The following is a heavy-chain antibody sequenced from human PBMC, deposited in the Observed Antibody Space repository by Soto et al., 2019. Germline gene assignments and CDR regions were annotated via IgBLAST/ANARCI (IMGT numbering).Heavy chain of an antibody. D-gene: IGHD6-25*01. J-gene: IGHJ4*02. CDR2: IIPIFGTA. CDR1: GGTFSSYA. Sequence: ASVKVSFKASGGTFSSYAISWLRQAPGQGLEWMGGIIPIFGTANYAQKFQGRVTITADESTSTAYMELSSLRSEDTAVYYCAREGQYSRGYYFDYWGQGTLVTVSS. CDR3: AREGQYSRGYYFDY. V-gene: IGHV1-69*13.